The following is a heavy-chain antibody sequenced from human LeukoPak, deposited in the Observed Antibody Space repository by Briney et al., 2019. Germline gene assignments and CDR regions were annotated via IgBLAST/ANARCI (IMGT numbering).Heavy chain of an antibody. CDR3: TGRGGSSLGDY. CDR2: IRSKANSYAT. J-gene: IGHJ4*02. V-gene: IGHV3-73*01. CDR1: GFTFSGSA. D-gene: IGHD6-13*01. Sequence: GGSLRLSCAASGFTFSGSAMHWVRQASGKGLEWVGRIRSKANSYATAYAASVKGRFTISRDDSKNTAYLQMNSLKTEDTAVYYCTGRGGSSLGDYWGQGTLVTVSS.